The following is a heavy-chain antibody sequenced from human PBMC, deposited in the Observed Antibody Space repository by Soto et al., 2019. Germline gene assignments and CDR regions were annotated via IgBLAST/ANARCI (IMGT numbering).Heavy chain of an antibody. Sequence: GGSLKISFKCSGYSFTNYWIIFVLQMPGKGLEWMGRIDPSDSYINYSPSFEGEVIISADKSISAAYLQWSSLKALDSAMYFCERRTRSTYGVLDGMEVWGQGATV. CDR1: GYSFTNYW. CDR3: ERRTRSTYGVLDGMEV. D-gene: IGHD3-3*01. CDR2: IDPSDSYI. J-gene: IGHJ6*01. V-gene: IGHV5-10-1*01.